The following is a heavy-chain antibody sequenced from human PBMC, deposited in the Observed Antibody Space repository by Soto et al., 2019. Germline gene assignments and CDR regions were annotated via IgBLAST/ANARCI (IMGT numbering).Heavy chain of an antibody. CDR3: ARDRSSGWYYFDY. V-gene: IGHV3-30-3*01. Sequence: QVQLVESGGGVVQPGRSLRLSCAASGFTFSSYAMHWVRQAPGKGLEWVAGISYDGSHKYFADSVKGRFTISRDNSKNTLYLQMNSLRAEDTAVYYCARDRSSGWYYFDYWGQGTLVTVSS. J-gene: IGHJ4*02. D-gene: IGHD6-19*01. CDR2: ISYDGSHK. CDR1: GFTFSSYA.